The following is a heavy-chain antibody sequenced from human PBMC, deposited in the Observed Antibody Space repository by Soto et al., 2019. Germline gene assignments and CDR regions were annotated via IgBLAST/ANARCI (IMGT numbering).Heavy chain of an antibody. CDR3: ARVDYGDRPIDY. V-gene: IGHV4-34*01. CDR2: INHSGST. J-gene: IGHJ4*02. D-gene: IGHD4-17*01. Sequence: QVQLQQWGAGLLKPSETLSLTYAVYGGFFSGYYWSWIRQPPGKGLEWIGEINHSGSTNYNPSLKSRVTISVDTSKNQFSLKLSSVTAADTAVYYCARVDYGDRPIDYWGQGTLVTVSS. CDR1: GGFFSGYY.